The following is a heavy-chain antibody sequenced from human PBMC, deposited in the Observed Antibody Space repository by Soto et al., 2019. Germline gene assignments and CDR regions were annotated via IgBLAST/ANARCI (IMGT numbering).Heavy chain of an antibody. CDR3: ARGPRLSTYYDFWSGYYPTYFDY. D-gene: IGHD3-3*01. Sequence: SETLSLTCAVYGGSFSGYYWSWIRQPPGKGLEWIGEINHSGSTNYNPSLKSRVTISVDTSKNQFSLKLSSVTAADTAVYYCARGPRLSTYYDFWSGYYPTYFDYWGQGTLVTVSS. CDR1: GGSFSGYY. J-gene: IGHJ4*02. CDR2: INHSGST. V-gene: IGHV4-34*01.